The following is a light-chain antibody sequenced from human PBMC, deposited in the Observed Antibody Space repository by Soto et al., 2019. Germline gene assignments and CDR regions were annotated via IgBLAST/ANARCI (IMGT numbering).Light chain of an antibody. V-gene: IGKV1-5*03. CDR3: QHYNSYLIT. CDR1: QSISKW. J-gene: IGKJ5*01. CDR2: KAS. Sequence: DMHITRSASPVSASVGDGVTITCLASQSISKWLAWYQQKPGKAPKLLIYKASSLESGVPSRFSGSGSGTKFTLTISSLQPDDFATYYCQHYNSYLITVGQGTRLEIK.